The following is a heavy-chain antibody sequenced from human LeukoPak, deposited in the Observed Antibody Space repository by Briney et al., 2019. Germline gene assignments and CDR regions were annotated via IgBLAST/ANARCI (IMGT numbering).Heavy chain of an antibody. CDR2: MNPNSGNT. D-gene: IGHD3-10*01. CDR1: GYTFTSYD. V-gene: IGHV1-8*03. J-gene: IGHJ5*02. CDR3: ARDSTMVRGFFPFSGFCHWFDP. Sequence: ASVKVSCKASGYTFTSYDINWVRQATGQGLEWMGWMNPNSGNTGYAQKFQGRVTITRNTSISTAYMELSSLISEDTAVYYCARDSTMVRGFFPFSGFCHWFDPWGQGTLVTVSS.